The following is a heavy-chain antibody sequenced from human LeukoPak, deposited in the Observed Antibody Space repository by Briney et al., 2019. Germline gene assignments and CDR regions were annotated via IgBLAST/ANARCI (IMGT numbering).Heavy chain of an antibody. CDR1: GFTFSSYA. D-gene: IGHD1-26*01. J-gene: IGHJ4*02. Sequence: GGSLRLSCAASGFTFSSYAMHWVRQAPGKGLEWVAVISYDGSNKYYADAVKGRFTISRDNSKNTLYLQMHSLRAEDTAVYYCARDSNSGSCYLVYWGQGTLVTVSS. CDR3: ARDSNSGSCYLVY. CDR2: ISYDGSNK. V-gene: IGHV3-30*04.